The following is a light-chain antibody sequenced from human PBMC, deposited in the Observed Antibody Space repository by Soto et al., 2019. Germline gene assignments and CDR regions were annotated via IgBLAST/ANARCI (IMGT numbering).Light chain of an antibody. CDR2: TNN. Sequence: QSVLTQPPSVSGTPGQRVTISCSGSSSNIGKNTVNWYQQLPGTAPKLLIYTNNQRPSGVPDRFFGSKSGTSASLAISGLQSEDGADYYCATWDDRLTGWVFGGGTKLTVL. J-gene: IGLJ3*02. V-gene: IGLV1-44*01. CDR1: SSNIGKNT. CDR3: ATWDDRLTGWV.